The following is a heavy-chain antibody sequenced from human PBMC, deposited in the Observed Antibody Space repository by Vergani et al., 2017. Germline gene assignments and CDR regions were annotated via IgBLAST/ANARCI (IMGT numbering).Heavy chain of an antibody. CDR3: ARLVAAAGNDWFDP. V-gene: IGHV3-48*03. D-gene: IGHD6-13*01. J-gene: IGHJ5*02. CDR2: ISSSGSTI. CDR1: GFTFSSYE. Sequence: EVQLVESGGGLVQPGGSLRLSCAASGFTFSSYEMNWVRQAPGKGLEWVSYISSSGSTIYYADSVKGRFTISRDNAKNSLYLQMNSLRAEDTAVYYCARLVAAAGNDWFDPWGQGTLVTVSS.